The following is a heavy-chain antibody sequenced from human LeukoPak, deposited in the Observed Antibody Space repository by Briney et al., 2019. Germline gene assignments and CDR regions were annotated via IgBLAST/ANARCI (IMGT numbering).Heavy chain of an antibody. CDR1: GGTFSSYA. J-gene: IGHJ4*02. V-gene: IGHV1-69*13. Sequence: GASVKVSCKASGGTFSSYAISWVRQAPGQGLEWMGGIIPIFGTASYARKFQGRVTITADESTSTAYMELSSLRSEDTAVYYCARDFRNDYYDSSGYSGWGQGTLVTVSS. CDR3: ARDFRNDYYDSSGYSG. D-gene: IGHD3-22*01. CDR2: IIPIFGTA.